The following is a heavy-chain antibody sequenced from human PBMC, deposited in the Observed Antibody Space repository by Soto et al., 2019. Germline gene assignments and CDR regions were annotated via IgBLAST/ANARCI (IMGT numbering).Heavy chain of an antibody. Sequence: QVQLVESGGGVVQPGRSLRLSCAASGFTFSSYGMHWVRQAPGKGLEWVAVISYDGSNKYYADSVKGRFTISRDNSKNTLYLQMNSLRAEDTAVYYCARGGTTVVTDDAFDIWGQGTMVTVSS. V-gene: IGHV3-30-3*01. CDR2: ISYDGSNK. J-gene: IGHJ3*02. CDR3: ARGGTTVVTDDAFDI. D-gene: IGHD4-17*01. CDR1: GFTFSSYG.